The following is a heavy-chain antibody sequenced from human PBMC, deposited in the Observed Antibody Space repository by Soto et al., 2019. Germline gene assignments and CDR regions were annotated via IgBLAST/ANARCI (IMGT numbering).Heavy chain of an antibody. D-gene: IGHD4-17*01. CDR2: IYYSGST. Sequence: NPSETLSLTCTVSGGSISSSSYYWGWIRQPPGKGLEWIGSIYYSGSTYYNPSLKSRVTISVDTSKNQFSLKLSSVTAADTAVYYCARHVTTVTTSYSYYGMDVWGQGTTVTVSS. V-gene: IGHV4-39*01. J-gene: IGHJ6*02. CDR1: GGSISSSSYY. CDR3: ARHVTTVTTSYSYYGMDV.